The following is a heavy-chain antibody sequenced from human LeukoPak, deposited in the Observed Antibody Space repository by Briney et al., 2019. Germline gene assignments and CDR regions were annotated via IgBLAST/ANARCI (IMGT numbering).Heavy chain of an antibody. D-gene: IGHD6-13*01. Sequence: SVKVSCKASPYTFTGFYIHWVPQAPGQGLEGMGWINPNSGGTNYTQKFQCRVTMTRDTSISTAYMELSRLRSRGTAVYFCASIAAAVEALDMWGRGTSVTV. J-gene: IGHJ3*02. CDR2: INPNSGGT. CDR3: ASIAAAVEALDM. CDR1: PYTFTGFY. V-gene: IGHV1-2*02.